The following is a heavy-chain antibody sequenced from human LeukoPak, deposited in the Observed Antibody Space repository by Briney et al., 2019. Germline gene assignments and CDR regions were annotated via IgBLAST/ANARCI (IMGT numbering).Heavy chain of an antibody. CDR2: INPNSGGT. CDR3: ARNGGDYDSSGYPKLTYYYYYMDV. D-gene: IGHD3-22*01. CDR1: GYTFTGYY. V-gene: IGHV1-2*02. J-gene: IGHJ6*03. Sequence: ASVKVSCKASGYTFTGYYMHWVRQAPGQGLEWMGWINPNSGGTNYAQKFQGRVTMTRDTSISTAYMELSRLRSDDTAVYYCARNGGDYDSSGYPKLTYYYYYMDVWGKGTTVTVSS.